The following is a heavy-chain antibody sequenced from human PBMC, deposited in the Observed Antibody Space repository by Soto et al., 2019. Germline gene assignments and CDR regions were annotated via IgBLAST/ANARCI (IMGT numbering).Heavy chain of an antibody. CDR2: INSDGSST. CDR3: VRTSLVVAAATREDY. CDR1: GFTFSSYW. J-gene: IGHJ4*02. D-gene: IGHD2-15*01. V-gene: IGHV3-74*01. Sequence: GSLRLSCASSGFTFSSYWMHLVRQAPGKGLVWVSRINSDGSSTSYADSVKGRFTISRGNAKNTLYLQMNSLRAEDTAVYYCVRTSLVVAAATREDYWGQGTLVTVSS.